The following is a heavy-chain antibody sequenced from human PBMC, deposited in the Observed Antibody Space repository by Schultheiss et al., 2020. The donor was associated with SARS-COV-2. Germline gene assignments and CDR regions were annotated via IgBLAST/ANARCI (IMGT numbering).Heavy chain of an antibody. CDR1: GYTFTSYG. CDR3: ARGKKVAGIFYYYYYMDV. D-gene: IGHD6-19*01. V-gene: IGHV1-18*01. CDR2: ISAYNGNT. Sequence: ASVKVSCKASGYTFTSYGISWVRQAPGQGLEWMGWISAYNGNTNYAQKLQGRVTMTRNTSISTAYMELSSLRSEDTAVYYCARGKKVAGIFYYYYYMDVWGKGTTVTVSS. J-gene: IGHJ6*03.